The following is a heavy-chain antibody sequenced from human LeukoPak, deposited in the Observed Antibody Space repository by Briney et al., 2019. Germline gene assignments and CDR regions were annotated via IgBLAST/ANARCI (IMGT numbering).Heavy chain of an antibody. Sequence: GGSLRLSCAASGFTFSSYGMHWVRQAPGKGLEWVAVIPYDGSNKYYADSVKGRFTISRDNSKNTLYLQMSSLRAEDTAVYYCAKDFPPYCSSTSCLPGYWGQGTLVTVSS. CDR3: AKDFPPYCSSTSCLPGY. V-gene: IGHV3-30*18. CDR2: IPYDGSNK. D-gene: IGHD2-2*01. J-gene: IGHJ4*02. CDR1: GFTFSSYG.